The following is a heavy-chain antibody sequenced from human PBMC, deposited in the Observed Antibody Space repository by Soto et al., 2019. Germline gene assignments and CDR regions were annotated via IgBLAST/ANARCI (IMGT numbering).Heavy chain of an antibody. J-gene: IGHJ5*02. Sequence: SETLSLTCTVSGASISSGGYYWSWIRQHPGKGLEWIGYIYYSGNTYYNPSLRSRVTMSVDTSKNQFSLKLSSVTAADTAVYYCARDLGYCSGGSCQPGWFDPWGQGTLVTVSS. D-gene: IGHD2-15*01. CDR2: IYYSGNT. CDR3: ARDLGYCSGGSCQPGWFDP. CDR1: GASISSGGYY. V-gene: IGHV4-31*03.